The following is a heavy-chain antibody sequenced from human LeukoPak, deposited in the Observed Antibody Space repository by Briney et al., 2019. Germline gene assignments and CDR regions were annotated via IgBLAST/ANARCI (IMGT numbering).Heavy chain of an antibody. CDR2: MNPNSGNT. D-gene: IGHD2-21*01. CDR3: ARGGTEGLWPDY. CDR1: GYTFINYD. Sequence: ASVKVSCKASGYTFINYDINWVRQATGQGLEWMGWMNPNSGNTGYAQRFQGRVTMTRDTSINTAYMELSSLRSEDTAVYYCARGGTEGLWPDYWGQGTLDTVST. J-gene: IGHJ4*02. V-gene: IGHV1-8*01.